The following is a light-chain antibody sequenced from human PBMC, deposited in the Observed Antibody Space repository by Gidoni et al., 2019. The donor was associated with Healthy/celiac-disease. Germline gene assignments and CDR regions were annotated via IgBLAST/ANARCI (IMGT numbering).Light chain of an antibody. CDR1: QSISSY. V-gene: IGKV1-39*01. CDR3: QQSYSTPLT. Sequence: DIQMTQSPSSLSASVGDRVTITCRGSQSISSYLNWYQQKPGKAPKLLIYAASSLQSGVPSRLSGSGSGTDFTLTISSLQPEDFATYYCQQSYSTPLTFGGGTKVEIK. J-gene: IGKJ4*01. CDR2: AAS.